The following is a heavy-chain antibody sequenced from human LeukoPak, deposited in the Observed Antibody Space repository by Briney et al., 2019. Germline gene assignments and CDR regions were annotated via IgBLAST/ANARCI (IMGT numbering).Heavy chain of an antibody. J-gene: IGHJ4*02. CDR2: ISWNSGSI. CDR1: GFTFDDYA. Sequence: GGSLRLSCAASGFTFDDYAMHWVRQAPGKGLEWVSGISWNSGSIGYADSVKGRFTISRDNAKNSLYLQMNSLRAEDMALYYCAKGGYDYGDVIDYWGQGTLVTVSS. V-gene: IGHV3-9*03. D-gene: IGHD4-17*01. CDR3: AKGGYDYGDVIDY.